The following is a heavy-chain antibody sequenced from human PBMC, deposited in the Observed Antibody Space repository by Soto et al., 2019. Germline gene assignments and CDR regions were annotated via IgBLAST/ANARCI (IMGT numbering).Heavy chain of an antibody. D-gene: IGHD3-10*01. CDR1: GDSITSGGYY. V-gene: IGHV4-31*03. CDR3: ATALLCLGSVRFDP. Sequence: QVQLQESGPGLVKPSQTLSLTCTVSGDSITSGGYYWTWIRQHPGKGLEWIGYISYSGVTYYNPALNSRVTMSVDTSMTPFSLKLSSVPAPDPAMYYSATALLCLGSVRFDPWGQGTLFTVSS. J-gene: IGHJ5*02. CDR2: ISYSGVT.